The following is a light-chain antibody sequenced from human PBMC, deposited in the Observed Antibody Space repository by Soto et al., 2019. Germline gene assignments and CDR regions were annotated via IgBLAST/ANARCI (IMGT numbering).Light chain of an antibody. CDR1: QSFSNSY. J-gene: IGKJ4*01. CDR2: GAS. CDR3: RQYDSSPLT. Sequence: EIVLTQSPGTLSLAPGERATLSCRASQSFSNSYLAWYQQKPGQAPRLVIYGASRRATGIPDRFSASGSGTDFTLTISILEPDDFAVYYCRQYDSSPLTFGGGTKV. V-gene: IGKV3-20*01.